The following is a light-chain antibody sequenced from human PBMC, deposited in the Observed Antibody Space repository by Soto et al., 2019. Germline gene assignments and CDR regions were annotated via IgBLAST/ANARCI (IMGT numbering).Light chain of an antibody. V-gene: IGLV2-23*01. CDR1: SSDVGSYNL. Sequence: QSVLTQPASVSGSPGQSITISCTGTSSDVGSYNLVSWYQQHPGKAPKLMIYEGSKRPSGVSNRFSGSKSGNTASLTISGLQAEDEADYYCCSYAGSSTHAVLGGGTQLTVL. J-gene: IGLJ7*01. CDR3: CSYAGSSTHAV. CDR2: EGS.